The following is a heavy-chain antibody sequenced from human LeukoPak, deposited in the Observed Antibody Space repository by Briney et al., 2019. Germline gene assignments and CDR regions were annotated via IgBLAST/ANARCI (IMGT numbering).Heavy chain of an antibody. Sequence: GGSLRLSCAASGFTFSSYWMSWVRQAPGKGLEWVANIKQDGSEKYYVDSVKGRFIISRDNAKNSLYLQMNSLRAEDTAVYYCARDRVYSSGWFYYYYYYMDVWGKGTTVTVSS. CDR1: GFTFSSYW. CDR3: ARDRVYSSGWFYYYYYYMDV. J-gene: IGHJ6*03. CDR2: IKQDGSEK. V-gene: IGHV3-7*01. D-gene: IGHD6-19*01.